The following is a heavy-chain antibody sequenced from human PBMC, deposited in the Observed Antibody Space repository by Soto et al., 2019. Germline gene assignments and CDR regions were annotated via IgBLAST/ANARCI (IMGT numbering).Heavy chain of an antibody. Sequence: SETLSLTCTVSGGSISSGTSYWSWIRQRPGKGLEWIGYIFYSGSFYYTPSLRGRVMILADTSKNQFTLRLSSVTAADTAVYYCARSYSGYDPPAFDYWGQGTLVTVSS. V-gene: IGHV4-31*03. CDR1: GGSISSGTSY. D-gene: IGHD5-12*01. J-gene: IGHJ4*02. CDR2: IFYSGSF. CDR3: ARSYSGYDPPAFDY.